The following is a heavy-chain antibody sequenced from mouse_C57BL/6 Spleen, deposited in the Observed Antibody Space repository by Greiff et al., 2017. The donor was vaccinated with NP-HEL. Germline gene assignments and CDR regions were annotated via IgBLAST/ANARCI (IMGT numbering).Heavy chain of an antibody. Sequence: QVQLQQSGAELARPGASVKLSCKASGYTFTSYGISWVKQRTGQGLEWIGEIYPRSGNTYYNEKFKGKATLTADKSSSTAYMELRSLTSEDSAVYFCARRITTVVEGWFAYWGQGTLVTVSA. J-gene: IGHJ3*01. D-gene: IGHD1-1*01. CDR2: IYPRSGNT. CDR3: ARRITTVVEGWFAY. CDR1: GYTFTSYG. V-gene: IGHV1-81*01.